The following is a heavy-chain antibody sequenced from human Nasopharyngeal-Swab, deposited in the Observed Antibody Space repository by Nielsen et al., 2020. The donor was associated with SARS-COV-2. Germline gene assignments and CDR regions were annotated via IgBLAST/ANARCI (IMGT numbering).Heavy chain of an antibody. D-gene: IGHD6-13*01. V-gene: IGHV4-34*01. Sequence: SETLSLTCAVYGGSFSGYFWSWIRQPPGKGLEWIGEINHSGSTNYNPSLKSRVTMSVDSSKNHFSLKLSSVTAADTAVYYCARAIVLYSSSWFPSGWYFDLWGRGTLVTVSS. CDR1: GGSFSGYF. CDR2: INHSGST. CDR3: ARAIVLYSSSWFPSGWYFDL. J-gene: IGHJ2*01.